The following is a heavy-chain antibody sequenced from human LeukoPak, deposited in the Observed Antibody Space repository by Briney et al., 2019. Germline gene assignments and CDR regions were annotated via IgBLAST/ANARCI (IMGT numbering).Heavy chain of an antibody. D-gene: IGHD6-13*01. J-gene: IGHJ4*02. CDR1: GYTFTGYY. V-gene: IGHV1-2*02. Sequence: ASVKVSCKASGYTFTGYYMHWVRQAPGQGLEWMGWINPNSGGTNYAQKFQGRVTMTRDTSISTAYMELSRLRSDDTAVYYCASIPSIAAAGTEFGYWGQGTLVTVSS. CDR2: INPNSGGT. CDR3: ASIPSIAAAGTEFGY.